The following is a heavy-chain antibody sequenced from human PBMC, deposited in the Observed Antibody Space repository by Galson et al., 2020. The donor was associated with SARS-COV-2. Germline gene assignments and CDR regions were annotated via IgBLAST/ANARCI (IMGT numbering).Heavy chain of an antibody. CDR1: GGYISNNIYY. V-gene: IGHV4-39*01. CDR3: AHNHNDFWRKWDY. J-gene: IGHJ4*02. CDR2: LFYGGST. D-gene: IGHD3-3*01. Sequence: SETLSLTCTVSGGYISNNIYYWGWIRQPPGKRLEWIGSLFYGGSTYLNPSLESRVTISVDSSKNQFSLKLTSVTAADTAMYYCAHNHNDFWRKWDYWGPGTLVTVSS.